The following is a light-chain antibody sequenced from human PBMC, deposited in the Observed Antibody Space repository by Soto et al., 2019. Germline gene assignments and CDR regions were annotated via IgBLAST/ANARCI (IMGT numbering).Light chain of an antibody. Sequence: QSVLTQPASVSGFPGQSITISCTGSSRDVGGYNYVSWYQQHPGKAPKLMIYDVNNRPSGVSNRFSGSKSGNTASLTISGLQAEDEADYYCSSYTSSSNYVFGSGTKVTVL. J-gene: IGLJ1*01. CDR1: SRDVGGYNY. CDR3: SSYTSSSNYV. V-gene: IGLV2-14*01. CDR2: DVN.